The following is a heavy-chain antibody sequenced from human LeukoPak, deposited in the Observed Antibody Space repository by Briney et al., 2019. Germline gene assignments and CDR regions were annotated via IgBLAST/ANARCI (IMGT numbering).Heavy chain of an antibody. CDR2: ITSSSAYI. V-gene: IGHV3-21*06. D-gene: IGHD3-10*01. CDR1: GFTFSTYS. CDR3: ARDLSGSGSFYGF. Sequence: GGSLRLSCAASGFTFSTYSTNWVRQAPGKGLEWVSTITSSSAYIYYADSVKGRFTISRDNAKNSLYLQMNSLRAEDTAVYYCARDLSGSGSFYGFWGQGTLVTVSS. J-gene: IGHJ4*02.